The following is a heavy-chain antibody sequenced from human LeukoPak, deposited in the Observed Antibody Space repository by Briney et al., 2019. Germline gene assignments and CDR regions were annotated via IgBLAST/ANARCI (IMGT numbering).Heavy chain of an antibody. D-gene: IGHD5-12*01. J-gene: IGHJ4*02. CDR3: ARGPHSAYDFDY. CDR1: GFTVSSHY. CDR2: IYSGGST. Sequence: PGGSLRLSCAASGFTVSSHYMSWVRQAPGKGLEWVSVIYSGGSTYYADSVKGRFTTSRHNSKNTLYLQMNSLRAEDTAVYYCARGPHSAYDFDYWGQGTLVTVSS. V-gene: IGHV3-53*04.